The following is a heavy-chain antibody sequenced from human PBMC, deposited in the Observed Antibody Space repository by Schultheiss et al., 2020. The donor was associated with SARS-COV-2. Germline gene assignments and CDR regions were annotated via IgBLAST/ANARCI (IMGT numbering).Heavy chain of an antibody. Sequence: GGSLRLSCAASGFTFSNYAMHWVRQAPGKGLEWVAVISYDGSNKYYADSVKGRFTISRENAKDSLYLQMNSLRAGDTVVYYCARSSPRSNRDYYYHGMDVWGQGTTVTVSS. D-gene: IGHD2-21*01. V-gene: IGHV3-30*14. J-gene: IGHJ6*02. CDR2: ISYDGSNK. CDR3: ARSSPRSNRDYYYHGMDV. CDR1: GFTFSNYA.